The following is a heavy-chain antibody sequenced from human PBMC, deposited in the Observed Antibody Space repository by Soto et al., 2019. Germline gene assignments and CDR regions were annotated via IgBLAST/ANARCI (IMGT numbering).Heavy chain of an antibody. D-gene: IGHD3-22*01. J-gene: IGHJ4*02. CDR1: GGTFSSYT. CDR2: IIPNLGIA. V-gene: IGHV1-69*02. CDR3: ATHPPRLN. Sequence: QVQLVQSGAEVKKPGSSVKVSCKASGGTFSSYTISWVRQAPGQGLEWMGRIIPNLGIANYAQKFQGRVTITADKSTSTAYMELSSLRSEDTAVYYCATHPPRLNWGQGTLVTVSS.